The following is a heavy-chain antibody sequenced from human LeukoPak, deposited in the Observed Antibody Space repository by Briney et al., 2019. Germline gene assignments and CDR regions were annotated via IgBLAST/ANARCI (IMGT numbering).Heavy chain of an antibody. CDR3: ARDARQQLVNWFDP. Sequence: ASVKVSCKASGGTFSSYAISWVRQAPGQGLEWMGGIIPIFSTANYAQKFQCRVTITADESTSTAYMELSSLRSEDTAVYYCARDARQQLVNWFDPWGQGTLVTVSS. CDR1: GGTFSSYA. J-gene: IGHJ5*02. CDR2: IIPIFSTA. D-gene: IGHD6-13*01. V-gene: IGHV1-69*13.